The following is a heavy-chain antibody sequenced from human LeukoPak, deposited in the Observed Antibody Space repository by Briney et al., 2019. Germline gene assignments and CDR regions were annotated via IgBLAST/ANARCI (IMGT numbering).Heavy chain of an antibody. V-gene: IGHV5-51*01. D-gene: IGHD5-24*01. CDR2: IYPGDSDT. CDR1: GYSFTNYW. CDR3: ARMATPFYYYYLDV. J-gene: IGHJ6*03. Sequence: GESLQISFQGSGYSFTNYWIGWVRQMPGKGLEWMGIIYPGDSDTRYGPSFQGQVTISADKSISTAYLQWSSLKASDTAMYYCARMATPFYYYYLDVWGKGTTGTVS.